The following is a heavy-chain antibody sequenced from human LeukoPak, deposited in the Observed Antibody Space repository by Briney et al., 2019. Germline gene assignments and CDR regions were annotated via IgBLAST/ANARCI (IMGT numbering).Heavy chain of an antibody. CDR3: AKGPHCSSTSCYRYYYYGMDV. CDR1: GFTFDDYA. Sequence: GGSLRLSCAASGFTFDDYAMHWVRQAPGKGLEWVSLISGDGGSTYYADSVKGRFTISRDNSENSLYLQMNSLRTEDTALYYCAKGPHCSSTSCYRYYYYGMDVWGQGTTVTVSS. J-gene: IGHJ6*02. V-gene: IGHV3-43*02. D-gene: IGHD2-2*01. CDR2: ISGDGGST.